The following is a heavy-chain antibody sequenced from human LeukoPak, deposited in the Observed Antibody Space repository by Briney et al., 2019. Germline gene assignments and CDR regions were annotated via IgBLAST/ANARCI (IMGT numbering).Heavy chain of an antibody. V-gene: IGHV1-69*13. CDR3: ARDGSGYDSYHFDY. CDR1: GGTFSSYA. Sequence: ASVKVSCTASGGTFSSYAISWVRQAPGQGLEWMGGIIPIFGTANYAQKFQGRVTITADESTSTAYMELSSLRSEDTAVYYCARDGSGYDSYHFDYWGQGTLVTVSS. D-gene: IGHD5-12*01. CDR2: IIPIFGTA. J-gene: IGHJ4*02.